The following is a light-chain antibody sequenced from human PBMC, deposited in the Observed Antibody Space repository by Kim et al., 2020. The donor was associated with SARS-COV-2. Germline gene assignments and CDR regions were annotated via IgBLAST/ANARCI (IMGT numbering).Light chain of an antibody. Sequence: EIVLTQSPGTLSLSPGERATLSCRASRSITRGYLACYQQKPGLPPRLVISGASTRAIGIPDRFSGSGSGTDFTLTITRLEPEDFAVYYCQQYGSSLRTFGQGTKVDIK. CDR2: GAS. CDR3: QQYGSSLRT. CDR1: RSITRGY. J-gene: IGKJ1*01. V-gene: IGKV3-20*01.